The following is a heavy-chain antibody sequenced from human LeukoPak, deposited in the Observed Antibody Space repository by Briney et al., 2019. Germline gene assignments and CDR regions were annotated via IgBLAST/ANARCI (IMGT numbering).Heavy chain of an antibody. V-gene: IGHV3-30-3*01. CDR1: GFTFSRYA. CDR2: ISFDGSNK. Sequence: GESLRLSCAASGFTFSRYAMYWVRQAPGKGLEWVAVISFDGSNKYYADSVKGRFTISRDNSKNTLYVQMNSLRAEDTAVYYCAREGGYCSSSSCTEGFDYWGQGTLVTVSS. D-gene: IGHD2-2*01. J-gene: IGHJ4*02. CDR3: AREGGYCSSSSCTEGFDY.